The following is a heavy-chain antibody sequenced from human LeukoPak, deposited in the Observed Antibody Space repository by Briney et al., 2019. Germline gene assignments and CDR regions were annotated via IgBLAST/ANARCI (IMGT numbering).Heavy chain of an antibody. CDR3: ARERVYVIPNYDAFDI. D-gene: IGHD1-7*01. Sequence: GGSLRLSCAASGFTFSSYWMSWVRQAPGKGLEWVAYIKQDGSEKYYVDSVKGRFTISRDNAKNSLYLQMNSLRAEDTAVYYCARERVYVIPNYDAFDIWGQGTMVTVSS. CDR2: IKQDGSEK. CDR1: GFTFSSYW. V-gene: IGHV3-7*01. J-gene: IGHJ3*02.